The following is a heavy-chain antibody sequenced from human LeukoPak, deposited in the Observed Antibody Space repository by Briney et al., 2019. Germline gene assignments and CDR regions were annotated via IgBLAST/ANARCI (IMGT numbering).Heavy chain of an antibody. CDR2: ISGSGSST. Sequence: PGGSLRLSCAASEFTFSRYAMSWVRQAPGKGLEWVSTISGSGSSTYYADSVKGRFSISRDNSKNSLYLQMNSLRDEDTAVYYCARSIVVSPAAPYIWFDPWGQGTLVTVSS. CDR1: EFTFSRYA. J-gene: IGHJ5*02. D-gene: IGHD2-2*01. CDR3: ARSIVVSPAAPYIWFDP. V-gene: IGHV3-23*01.